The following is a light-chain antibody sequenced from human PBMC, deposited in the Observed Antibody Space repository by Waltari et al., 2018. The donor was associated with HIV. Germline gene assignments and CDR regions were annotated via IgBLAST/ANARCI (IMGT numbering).Light chain of an antibody. CDR3: QSFDSSLTTSGVI. V-gene: IGLV1-40*01. Sequence: QSVLTQPPSVSGAPGQRVTISCTGSSSNIGAGYDVHWYQQLPGTAPKLLIYANSNRPSGVPDRFSGFKSGSSASLAITGLQAEDEAHYYCQSFDSSLTTSGVIFGGGTKLTVL. J-gene: IGLJ2*01. CDR1: SSNIGAGYD. CDR2: ANS.